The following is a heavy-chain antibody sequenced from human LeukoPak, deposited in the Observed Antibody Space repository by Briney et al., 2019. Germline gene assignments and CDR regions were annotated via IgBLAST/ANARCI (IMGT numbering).Heavy chain of an antibody. CDR1: GFTFSSYS. CDR2: ISGSGGST. J-gene: IGHJ6*02. CDR3: AKLRGGGRRNYYGSGSLSAPYYYGMDV. Sequence: GGSLRLSCAASGFTFSSYSMNWVRQAPGKGLEWVSAISGSGGSTYYADSVKGRFTISRDNSKNTLYLQMNSLRAEDTAVYYCAKLRGGGRRNYYGSGSLSAPYYYGMDVWGQGTTVAVSS. D-gene: IGHD3-10*01. V-gene: IGHV3-23*01.